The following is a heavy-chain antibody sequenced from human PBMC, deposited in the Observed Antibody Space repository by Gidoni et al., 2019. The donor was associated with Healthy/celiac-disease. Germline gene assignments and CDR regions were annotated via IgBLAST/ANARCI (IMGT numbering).Heavy chain of an antibody. J-gene: IGHJ4*02. CDR1: GFTFSSYS. V-gene: IGHV3-48*02. D-gene: IGHD3-10*01. Sequence: EVQLVESGGGLVQPGGSLSLSCAASGFTFSSYSMNWVRQAPGKGLEWVSYISSSSSTIYYADSVKGRFTISRDNAKNSLYLQMNSLRDEDTAVYYCARDGYYYGSGSYYHYWGQGTLVTVSS. CDR3: ARDGYYYGSGSYYHY. CDR2: ISSSSSTI.